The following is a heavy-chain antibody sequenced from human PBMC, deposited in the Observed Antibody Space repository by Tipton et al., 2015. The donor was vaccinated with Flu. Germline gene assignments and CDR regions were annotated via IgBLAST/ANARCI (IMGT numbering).Heavy chain of an antibody. CDR1: GYSFSNNW. V-gene: IGHV5-51*03. Sequence: VQLVQSGAQVKKPGESLKISCKVSGYSFSNNWIGWVRQMPGKGLEWMGIIYPGDSDTRYSPSFQGQVTISADKSISTAYLQWSSLKASDTAMYYCARGDPVTVGFFDYWGQGTLVTVSS. CDR2: IYPGDSDT. CDR3: ARGDPVTVGFFDY. D-gene: IGHD4-17*01. J-gene: IGHJ4*02.